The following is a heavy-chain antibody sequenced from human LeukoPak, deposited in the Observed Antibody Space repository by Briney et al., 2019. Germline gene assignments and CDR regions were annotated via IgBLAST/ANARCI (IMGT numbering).Heavy chain of an antibody. J-gene: IGHJ4*02. Sequence: SETLSLTCTVSGVSISSYYWSWIRQPPGKGLEWIGYIYYSGSTNYNPSLKSRVTISVDTSKNQFSLRLSSVTAADTAVYYCARELGGMPADYWGQGTLVTVSS. D-gene: IGHD1-26*01. CDR1: GVSISSYY. CDR2: IYYSGST. CDR3: ARELGGMPADY. V-gene: IGHV4-59*01.